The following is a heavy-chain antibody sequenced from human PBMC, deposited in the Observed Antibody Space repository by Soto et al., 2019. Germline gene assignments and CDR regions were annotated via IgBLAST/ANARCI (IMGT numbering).Heavy chain of an antibody. D-gene: IGHD5-18*01. CDR2: ISSASINT. CDR3: ARVVDTILPNWFDP. Sequence: GGSLRLSCAASGFNFGDYYMTWIRQAPGKGLEWISYISSASINTDYADSVKGRFTVSRDNAKHSLYLQMNSLTVDDTAVYYCARVVDTILPNWFDPWGQGTLVTVS. V-gene: IGHV3-11*05. J-gene: IGHJ5*02. CDR1: GFNFGDYY.